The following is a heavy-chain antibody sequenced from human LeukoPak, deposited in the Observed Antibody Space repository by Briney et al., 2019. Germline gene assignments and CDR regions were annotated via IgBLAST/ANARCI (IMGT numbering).Heavy chain of an antibody. CDR2: ISGSGGST. D-gene: IGHD3-3*01. J-gene: IGHJ4*02. CDR1: GFTFSSYA. CDR3: ARDGIFGVDFDY. V-gene: IGHV3-23*01. Sequence: PGGSLRLSCAASGFTFSSYAMSWVRQAPGKGLEWVSAISGSGGSTYYADSVKGRFTISRDNAKNSLYLQMNSLRAEDTAVYYCARDGIFGVDFDYWGQGTLVTVSS.